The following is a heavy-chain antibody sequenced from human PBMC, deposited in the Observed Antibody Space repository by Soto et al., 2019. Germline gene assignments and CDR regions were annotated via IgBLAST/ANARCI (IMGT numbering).Heavy chain of an antibody. D-gene: IGHD1-26*01. J-gene: IGHJ2*01. Sequence: GGSLRLSCAASGFTFSSYAMSWVRQAPGKGPEWVSAITGSGGSTNYADSVKGRFTISRDSSKNTLYLQMNSLRAEDTAVYYCAKEVGYSWSYLYWLLALWGRGT. CDR3: AKEVGYSWSYLYWLLAL. CDR1: GFTFSSYA. V-gene: IGHV3-23*01. CDR2: ITGSGGST.